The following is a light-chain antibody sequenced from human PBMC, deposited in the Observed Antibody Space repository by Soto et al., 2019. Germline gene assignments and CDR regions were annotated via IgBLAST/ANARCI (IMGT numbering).Light chain of an antibody. CDR3: QSYDKSLSGSFV. CDR1: SSNIGAGYG. Sequence: QSVLTQPPSVSGAPGQRVTFSCTGSSSNIGAGYGVYWYQQLPGTAPKLLIYGNNNRPSGVPDRFSGSKSGTSASLAITGLQAEDEADYYCQSYDKSLSGSFVFGTGTKLTVL. V-gene: IGLV1-40*01. J-gene: IGLJ1*01. CDR2: GNN.